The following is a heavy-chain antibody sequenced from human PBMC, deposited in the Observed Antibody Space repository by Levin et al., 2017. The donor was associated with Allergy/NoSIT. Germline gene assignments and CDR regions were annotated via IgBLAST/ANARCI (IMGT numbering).Heavy chain of an antibody. Sequence: GGSLRLSCAASGFTFSSYGMHWVRQAPGKGLEWVAVISYDGSNKYYADSVKGRFTISRDNSKNTLYLQMNSLRAEDTAVYYCAKDWEWLRLYYYMDVWGKGTTVTVSS. J-gene: IGHJ6*03. V-gene: IGHV3-30*18. D-gene: IGHD5-12*01. CDR2: ISYDGSNK. CDR1: GFTFSSYG. CDR3: AKDWEWLRLYYYMDV.